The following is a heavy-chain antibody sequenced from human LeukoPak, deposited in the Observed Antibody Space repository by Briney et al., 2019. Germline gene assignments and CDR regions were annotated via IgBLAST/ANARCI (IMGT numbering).Heavy chain of an antibody. CDR1: GVTFSSYG. D-gene: IGHD3-3*01. CDR2: ISYDGSNK. J-gene: IGHJ4*02. CDR3: AKSLYYDFWSGYSH. Sequence: GGSLRLSCAASGVTFSSYGMHWVRQAPGKGLEWVAVISYDGSNKYYADSVKGRFTISRDNSKNTLYLQMNSLRAEDTAVYYCAKSLYYDFWSGYSHWGQGTLVTVSS. V-gene: IGHV3-30*18.